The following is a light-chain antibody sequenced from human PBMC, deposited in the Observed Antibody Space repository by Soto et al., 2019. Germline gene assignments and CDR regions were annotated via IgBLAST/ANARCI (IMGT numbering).Light chain of an antibody. CDR1: SSDVGGYNY. Sequence: QSALTQPAYVSGSPGQSITISCTGTSSDVGGYNYVSWYQQHPGKAPKLMIYDVSNRPSGVSNRFSGSKSGNTASLTISGLEAEDEADYYCSSYTSTRTGVFGTGTKVTVL. V-gene: IGLV2-14*01. CDR3: SSYTSTRTGV. J-gene: IGLJ1*01. CDR2: DVS.